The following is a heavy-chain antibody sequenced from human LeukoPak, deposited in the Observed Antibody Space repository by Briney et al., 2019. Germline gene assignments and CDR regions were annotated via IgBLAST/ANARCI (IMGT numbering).Heavy chain of an antibody. V-gene: IGHV4-34*01. CDR2: IYYSGST. CDR3: ARHPGAITIFGVVSPKGYYYMDV. CDR1: GGSFSGYY. J-gene: IGHJ6*03. D-gene: IGHD3-3*01. Sequence: PSETLFLTCAVYGGSFSGYYWSWIRQPPGKGLEWIGSIYYSGSTYYNPSLKSRVTISVDTSKNQFSLKLSSVTAADTAVYYCARHPGAITIFGVVSPKGYYYMDVWGKGTTVTVSS.